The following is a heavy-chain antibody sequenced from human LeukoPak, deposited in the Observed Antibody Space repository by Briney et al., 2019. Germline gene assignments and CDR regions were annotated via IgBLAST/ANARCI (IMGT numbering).Heavy chain of an antibody. J-gene: IGHJ3*02. Sequence: PGGSLRLSCAASGFTFSSYVMSWVRQAPGKGLEWVSSISSSGTYVYYADSVKGRFTISRDNAKNSLSLQMNSLRADDAAVYYCARASSKQLAGYLPDGFDIWGQGTMVTVSS. CDR2: ISSSGTYV. CDR3: ARASSKQLAGYLPDGFDI. V-gene: IGHV3-21*01. CDR1: GFTFSSYV. D-gene: IGHD3-9*01.